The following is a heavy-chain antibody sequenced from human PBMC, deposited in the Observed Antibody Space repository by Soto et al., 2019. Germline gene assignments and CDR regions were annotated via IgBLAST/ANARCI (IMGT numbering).Heavy chain of an antibody. V-gene: IGHV2-5*02. J-gene: IGHJ5*02. D-gene: IGHD3-3*01. Sequence: QITLKESGPARVKPTQTLTLTCTFSGFSLTTSGVGVGWIRQPPGKALEWLAVIYWDDDKRYSPSLQTRLTTXNXTXXKEVVLTMINMDPVDTATYYWVESPWRGYKAWFGPWGPGTLVTVSA. CDR2: IYWDDDK. CDR1: GFSLTTSGVG. CDR3: VESPWRGYKAWFGP.